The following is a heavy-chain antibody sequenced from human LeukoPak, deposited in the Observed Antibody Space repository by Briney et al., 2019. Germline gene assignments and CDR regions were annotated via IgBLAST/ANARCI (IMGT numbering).Heavy chain of an antibody. J-gene: IGHJ6*02. Sequence: GGSLRLSCAASGFTFSSYSMNWVRQAPGKGLEWVSVIYSGGSTYYADSVKGRFTISRDNSKNTLYLQMNSLRAEDTAVYYCAGDYFYYGMDVWGQGTTVTVSS. CDR2: IYSGGST. V-gene: IGHV3-66*01. CDR1: GFTFSSYS. CDR3: AGDYFYYGMDV.